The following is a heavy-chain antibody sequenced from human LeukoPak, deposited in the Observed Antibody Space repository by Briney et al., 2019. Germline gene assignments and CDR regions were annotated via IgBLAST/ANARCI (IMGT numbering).Heavy chain of an antibody. CDR3: ASHLSISPYYMDV. D-gene: IGHD2/OR15-2a*01. J-gene: IGHJ6*03. Sequence: TGGSLRLSCAASGFTFSSYWMHWVRQAPGKGLVWVSRINSDGSNTNYADSVKGRFTISRDNAKNTLYLQMNSLRGEDTAVYYCASHLSISPYYMDVWGKGTTVTVSS. V-gene: IGHV3-74*01. CDR1: GFTFSSYW. CDR2: INSDGSNT.